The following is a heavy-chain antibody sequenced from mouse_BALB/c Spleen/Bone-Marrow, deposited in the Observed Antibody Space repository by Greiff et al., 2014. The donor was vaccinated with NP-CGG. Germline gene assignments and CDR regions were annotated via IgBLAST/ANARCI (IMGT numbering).Heavy chain of an antibody. CDR1: GYSFTGYW. CDR3: ARLVRGNSYDVDF. D-gene: IGHD2-1*01. CDR2: INPCNGRT. J-gene: IGHJ4*01. Sequence: QVQLQQSGAELVKPGASVKLSCKASGYSFTGYWMHWVKQRPGQGLEWIGEINPCNGRTNYNEKFKSMTTMTVDKSSSTAYMQFISLTSEDSAVFDFARLVRGNSYDVDFWGQGTSVTVSS. V-gene: IGHV1S81*02.